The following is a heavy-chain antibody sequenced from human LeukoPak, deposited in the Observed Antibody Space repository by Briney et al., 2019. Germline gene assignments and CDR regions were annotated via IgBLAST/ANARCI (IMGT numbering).Heavy chain of an antibody. D-gene: IGHD3-22*01. CDR2: ISSSSSYI. CDR3: ARGVRYYDSSGYYDY. V-gene: IGHV3-21*01. J-gene: IGHJ4*02. CDR1: GFTFSSYS. Sequence: KPGGSLRLSCAASGFTFSSYSMNWVRQAPGKGLEWVSSISSSSSYIYYADSVKGRFTISRNNAKNSLYLQMNSLRAEDTAVYYCARGVRYYDSSGYYDYWCQGTLVTVSS.